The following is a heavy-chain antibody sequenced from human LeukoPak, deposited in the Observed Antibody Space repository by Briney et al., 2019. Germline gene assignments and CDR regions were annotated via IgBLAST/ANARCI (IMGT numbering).Heavy chain of an antibody. Sequence: GASVKVSCKASGYTFTGYYMHWVRQAPGQGLEWMGRVNPNSGGTNYAQKFQGRVTMTRDTSINTAYLELSRLGSDDTAVYYCARDPRIAVAGKYFDYWGQGTLVTVSS. CDR2: VNPNSGGT. V-gene: IGHV1-2*06. J-gene: IGHJ4*02. CDR3: ARDPRIAVAGKYFDY. D-gene: IGHD6-19*01. CDR1: GYTFTGYY.